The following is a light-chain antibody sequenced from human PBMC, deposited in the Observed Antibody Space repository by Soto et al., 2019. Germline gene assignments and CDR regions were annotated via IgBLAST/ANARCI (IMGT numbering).Light chain of an antibody. Sequence: QSALTQPASVSGSPGQSITISCTGTSSDVGSYNLVSWYQQHPGKAPKLMIYEDIERPSGVSNRFSGSKSGNTASLTSSGLQTEDEADYYCCSYAGGTSVVFGGGTKRTVL. V-gene: IGLV2-23*01. CDR3: CSYAGGTSVV. J-gene: IGLJ2*01. CDR1: SSDVGSYNL. CDR2: EDI.